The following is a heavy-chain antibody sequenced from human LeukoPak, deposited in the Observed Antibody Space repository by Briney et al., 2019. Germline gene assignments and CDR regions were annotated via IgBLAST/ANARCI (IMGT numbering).Heavy chain of an antibody. J-gene: IGHJ4*02. D-gene: IGHD1-26*01. CDR1: RFTFNSRV. CDR2: ISGSGGRT. CDR3: AKDLSYYLTEFDY. V-gene: IGHV3-23*01. Sequence: GGSLRLSCAASRFTFNSRVMSWVRQAAGKGLEGVSAISGSGGRTYYADSVKGRFTISRENSRNTLYLQMNSLRAEDTAVYYCAKDLSYYLTEFDYWGQGTLGTVSS.